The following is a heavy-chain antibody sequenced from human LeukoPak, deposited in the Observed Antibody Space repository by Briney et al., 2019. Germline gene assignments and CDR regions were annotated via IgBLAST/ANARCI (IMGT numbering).Heavy chain of an antibody. J-gene: IGHJ4*02. V-gene: IGHV5-51*01. CDR3: ARAAAVAGTHGDY. CDR1: GYSFTIYW. CDR2: IYPGDSDT. D-gene: IGHD6-19*01. Sequence: GESLKISCKGSGYSFTIYWIGWVRQMPGKGLEWMGIIYPGDSDTRYSPSFQGQVTISADKSISTAYLQWSSLKASDTAMYYCARAAAVAGTHGDYWGQGTLVTVSS.